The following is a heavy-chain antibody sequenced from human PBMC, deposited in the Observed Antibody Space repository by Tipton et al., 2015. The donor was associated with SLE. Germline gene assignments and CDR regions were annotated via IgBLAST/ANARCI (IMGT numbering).Heavy chain of an antibody. V-gene: IGHV4-59*11. Sequence: TLSLTCTVSGGSISSHYWSWIRQPPGKGLEWIGYIYDSGSTNYNPSLKSRVTISVDTTKNQFSLKLSSVTAADTAVYYCALHYDSSGYDAFDIWCQGTMVTVSS. J-gene: IGHJ3*02. D-gene: IGHD3-22*01. CDR1: GGSISSHY. CDR3: ALHYDSSGYDAFDI. CDR2: IYDSGST.